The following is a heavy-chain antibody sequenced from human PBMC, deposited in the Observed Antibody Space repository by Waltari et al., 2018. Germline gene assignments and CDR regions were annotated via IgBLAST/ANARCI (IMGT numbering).Heavy chain of an antibody. CDR1: GFTFSSYA. D-gene: IGHD2-15*01. Sequence: EVQLLESGGGLVQPGGSLRLSCAASGFTFSSYAMSWVRQAPGKGLEWVSAISGSGGSTYDADSVKGRFTISRDNSKNPLYLQMNSLRAEDTAVYYCAKDRVAARAGYYYYYYMDVWGKGTTVTVSS. V-gene: IGHV3-23*01. J-gene: IGHJ6*03. CDR2: ISGSGGST. CDR3: AKDRVAARAGYYYYYYMDV.